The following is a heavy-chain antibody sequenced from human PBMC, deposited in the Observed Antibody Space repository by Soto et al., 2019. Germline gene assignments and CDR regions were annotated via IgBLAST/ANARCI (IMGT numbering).Heavy chain of an antibody. CDR1: GGSISSSNW. Sequence: SETLSLTCAVSGGSISSSNWWSCVRQPPGKGLEWIGEIYHSGSTNYNPSLKSRVTISVDKSKNQFSLKLSSVTAADTAVYYCARVDFWSGYPTYNWFDPWGQGTLVTVSS. J-gene: IGHJ5*02. D-gene: IGHD3-3*01. CDR2: IYHSGST. V-gene: IGHV4-4*02. CDR3: ARVDFWSGYPTYNWFDP.